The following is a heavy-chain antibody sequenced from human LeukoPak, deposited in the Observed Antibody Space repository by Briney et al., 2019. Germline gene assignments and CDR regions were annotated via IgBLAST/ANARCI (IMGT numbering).Heavy chain of an antibody. V-gene: IGHV3-33*01. D-gene: IGHD6-19*01. CDR2: IWYDGSNK. Sequence: GGSLRLSCAASGFTFSSYGMHWVRQAPGKGLEWVAVIWYDGSNKYYADSVKGRFTISRDNSKNTLYLQMNSLRAEDTAVYYCARDFKTAVAGPYYYYGMDVWGQGTTVTVSS. CDR1: GFTFSSYG. CDR3: ARDFKTAVAGPYYYYGMDV. J-gene: IGHJ6*02.